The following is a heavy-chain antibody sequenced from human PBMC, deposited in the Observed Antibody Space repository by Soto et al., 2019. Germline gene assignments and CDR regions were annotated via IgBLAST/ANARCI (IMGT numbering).Heavy chain of an antibody. CDR3: ARAFWVMVRGVTIGFDY. V-gene: IGHV4-30-4*01. CDR2: IYYSGST. D-gene: IGHD3-10*01. J-gene: IGHJ4*02. Sequence: SETVSLTCTVSGGSISSGDYYWSWIRQPPGRGLEWIGYIYYSGSTYYNPSLKSRVTISVDTSKNQFSLKLSSVTAADTAVYYCARAFWVMVRGVTIGFDYWGQGTLVTVSS. CDR1: GGSISSGDYY.